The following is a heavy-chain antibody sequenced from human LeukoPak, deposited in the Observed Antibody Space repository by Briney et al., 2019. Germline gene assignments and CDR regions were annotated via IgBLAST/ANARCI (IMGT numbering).Heavy chain of an antibody. V-gene: IGHV3-30*04. CDR1: GFTFSSYT. J-gene: IGHJ4*02. D-gene: IGHD3-10*01. Sequence: PGRSLRLSCAASGFTFSSYTMHWVRQAPGKGLEWVALISSDGSNKYYADSVKGRFTISRDNSKNTLYLQMNSLRAEDTAVYYCASSFITMVRGVIKDYWGQGTLVTVSS. CDR3: ASSFITMVRGVIKDY. CDR2: ISSDGSNK.